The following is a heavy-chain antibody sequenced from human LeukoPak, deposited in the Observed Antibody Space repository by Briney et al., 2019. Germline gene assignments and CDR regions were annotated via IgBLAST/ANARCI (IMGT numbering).Heavy chain of an antibody. CDR2: IKQDGSEK. D-gene: IGHD1-26*01. Sequence: PGGSLRLSCAASGFTFSSYWMSWVRQAPGKGLEWVANIKQDGSEKYYVDSVKGRFTISRDNSKNTLWLQMNSLRAEDTAVYYCAKDLEKYSGSYLGAFDIWGQGTMVTVSS. CDR3: AKDLEKYSGSYLGAFDI. V-gene: IGHV3-7*03. J-gene: IGHJ3*02. CDR1: GFTFSSYW.